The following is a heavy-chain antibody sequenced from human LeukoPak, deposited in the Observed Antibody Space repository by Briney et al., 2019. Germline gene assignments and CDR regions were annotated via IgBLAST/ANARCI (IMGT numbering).Heavy chain of an antibody. CDR1: GGTFSSYT. D-gene: IGHD2-2*01. V-gene: IGHV1-69*02. CDR3: ASPRALYCSSTSCQTANGAFDI. Sequence: ASVKVSCKASGGTFSSYTISWVRQAPGQGPEWMGRIIPILGIANYAQKFPGRVTITADKSTSTAYMELSSLRSEDTAVYYCASPRALYCSSTSCQTANGAFDIWGQGTMVTVSS. J-gene: IGHJ3*02. CDR2: IIPILGIA.